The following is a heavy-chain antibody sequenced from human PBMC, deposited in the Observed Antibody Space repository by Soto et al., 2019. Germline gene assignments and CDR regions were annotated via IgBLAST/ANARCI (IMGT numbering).Heavy chain of an antibody. CDR2: ITGNSDIT. Sequence: EVQLLESGGGLVQPGGSLRLSCVASGLTLSTNAMTWVRQAPGKGLEWVAFITGNSDITYYADSVKGRFTVSRDNSRNTLYLQMSSLRAEDTAVYYCAKALVTGFYSSLDSWGQGTPVTVSS. J-gene: IGHJ5*01. CDR3: AKALVTGFYSSLDS. CDR1: GLTLSTNA. D-gene: IGHD3-9*01. V-gene: IGHV3-23*01.